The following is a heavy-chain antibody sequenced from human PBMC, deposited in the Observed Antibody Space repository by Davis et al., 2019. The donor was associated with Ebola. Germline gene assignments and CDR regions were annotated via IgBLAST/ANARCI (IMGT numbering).Heavy chain of an antibody. V-gene: IGHV1-24*01. J-gene: IGHJ4*02. D-gene: IGHD7-27*01. CDR2: FDLEHAET. Sequence: ASVKVSCKVSGHSLSESPIHWVRQAPGKGPEWMGGFDLEHAETIYAERFEGRVAMTEDTSTDTAYMELTSLISEDTAVYYCASNSGGWGNFDFWGQGTLVTVSS. CDR1: GHSLSESP. CDR3: ASNSGGWGNFDF.